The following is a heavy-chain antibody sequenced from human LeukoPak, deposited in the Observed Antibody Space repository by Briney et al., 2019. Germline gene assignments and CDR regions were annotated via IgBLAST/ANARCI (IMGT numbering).Heavy chain of an antibody. V-gene: IGHV1-24*01. CDR3: ARELILMVRETNWFDP. D-gene: IGHD3-10*01. Sequence: GASVKVSCKVSGYTLTELSMHWVRQAPGKGLEWMGGFDPEDGETIYAQKFQGRVTMTEDTSTDTAYMELSSLRSEDTAVYYCARELILMVRETNWFDPWGQGTLVTVSS. CDR2: FDPEDGET. CDR1: GYTLTELS. J-gene: IGHJ5*02.